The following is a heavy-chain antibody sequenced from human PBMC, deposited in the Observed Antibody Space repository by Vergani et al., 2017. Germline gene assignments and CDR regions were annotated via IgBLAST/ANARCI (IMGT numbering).Heavy chain of an antibody. CDR1: GGSFSGYY. V-gene: IGHV4-34*01. D-gene: IGHD2-2*01. J-gene: IGHJ4*02. Sequence: QVQLQQWGAGLLKPSETLSLTRAVYGGSFSGYYWSWIRQPPGKGLEWIGEINHSGSTNYNPSLKSRVTISVDTSKNQFSLKLSSVTAADTAVYYCARARPPTYCSSTSCYYFDYWGQGTLVTVSS. CDR2: INHSGST. CDR3: ARARPPTYCSSTSCYYFDY.